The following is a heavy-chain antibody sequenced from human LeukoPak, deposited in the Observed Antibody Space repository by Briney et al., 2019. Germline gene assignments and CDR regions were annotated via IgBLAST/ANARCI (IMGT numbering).Heavy chain of an antibody. V-gene: IGHV3-74*01. CDR2: INPDGRIT. D-gene: IGHD3-10*01. CDR3: ARDLHGSRDV. Sequence: GGSLRLSCADSEFTLSTYWVHWVRQAPGKGLEWVSRINPDGRITNYADSVKGRFTISRDNAKNTLYLQMDSLRAEDTAVYYCARDLHGSRDVWGKGTTVTVSS. CDR1: EFTLSTYW. J-gene: IGHJ6*04.